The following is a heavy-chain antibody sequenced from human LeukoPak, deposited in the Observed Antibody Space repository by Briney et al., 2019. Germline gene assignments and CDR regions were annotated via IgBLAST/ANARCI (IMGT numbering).Heavy chain of an antibody. V-gene: IGHV3-30*02. CDR2: IWFDGSSK. D-gene: IGHD3-22*01. J-gene: IGHJ5*02. CDR3: AKDLPTTIMIA. CDR1: GFTFSTYG. Sequence: PGGSLRLSCAASGFTFSTYGMQWVRQAPGKGLEWLSFIWFDGSSKHYADSVKGRFIISRDNSKSTLYLEMNSLRPEDTGVYYCAKDLPTTIMIAWGQGTLVTVSS.